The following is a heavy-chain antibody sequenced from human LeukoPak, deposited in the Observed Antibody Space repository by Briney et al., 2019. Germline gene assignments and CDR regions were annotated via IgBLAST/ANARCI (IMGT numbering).Heavy chain of an antibody. D-gene: IGHD3-10*01. V-gene: IGHV4-4*07. CDR3: ARDPFLKVWFGEGGPNWFDP. Sequence: SETLSLTCTVSGGSISSYYWSWIRQPAGKGLEWIGRIYTSGSTNYNPSLKSRVTMSVDTSKNQFSLRLSSVTAADTAVYYCARDPFLKVWFGEGGPNWFDPWGQGTLVTVSS. CDR1: GGSISSYY. J-gene: IGHJ5*02. CDR2: IYTSGST.